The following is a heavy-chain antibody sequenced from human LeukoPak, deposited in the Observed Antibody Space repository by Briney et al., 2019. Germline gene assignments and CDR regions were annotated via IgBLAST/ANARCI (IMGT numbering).Heavy chain of an antibody. J-gene: IGHJ6*03. Sequence: GGSLRLSCAAPGFTFSTYDMQSVRQVSGKGLEWVSSIGTIGDTFYPGSVKGRFTISRENAKNSLYLQMNGLRAGDTAVYYCARATVIGNAPVPGYMDVWGKGTTVTVSS. CDR2: IGTIGDT. CDR1: GFTFSTYD. V-gene: IGHV3-13*01. CDR3: ARATVIGNAPVPGYMDV. D-gene: IGHD2-21*01.